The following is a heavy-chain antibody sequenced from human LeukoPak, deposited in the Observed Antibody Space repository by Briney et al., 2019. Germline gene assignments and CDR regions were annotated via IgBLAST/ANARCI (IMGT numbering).Heavy chain of an antibody. CDR3: TKYSSSSNCYYGMDV. CDR1: GFTLGDYS. D-gene: IGHD6-6*01. V-gene: IGHV3-49*04. J-gene: IGHJ6*02. CDR2: MRRKYNGGTT. Sequence: GGSLRLSCAASGFTLGDYSMPWVRQAPGKGLAGVGFMRRKYNGGTTEYAASVKGRFIISRDDSKSIAYLQMNSLKTEDTALYYCTKYSSSSNCYYGMDVWGQGTTVTVSS.